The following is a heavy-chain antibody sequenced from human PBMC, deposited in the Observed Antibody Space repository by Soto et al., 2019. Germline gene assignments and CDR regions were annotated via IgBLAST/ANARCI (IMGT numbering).Heavy chain of an antibody. CDR1: GYTFTSYD. CDR2: IIPIFCNA. CDR3: ARDQLQVVVAATKEYYYYGMDV. J-gene: IGHJ6*02. V-gene: IGHV1-69*13. Sequence: SVKVSCKASGYTFTSYDINWVRQATGQGLEWMGLIIPIFCNANYAQKFQGRFTITPDESMSTAYMELSSLRSEDTAVYYCARDQLQVVVAATKEYYYYGMDVWGQGTTVTVSS. D-gene: IGHD2-15*01.